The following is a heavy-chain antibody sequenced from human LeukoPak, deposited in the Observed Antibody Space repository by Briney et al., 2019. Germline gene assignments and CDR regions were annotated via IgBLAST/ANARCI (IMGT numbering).Heavy chain of an antibody. CDR2: ITSSGGAI. J-gene: IGHJ4*02. Sequence: PGGSLRLSCAASGFTFSNYYMTWIRQAPGKGLEWVSYITSSGGAIYYADSVKGRFTISRDNAKNSLYLQMNSLRAEDTAVYYCARVAGYCSTTSCYGYYFDSWGQGTLVTVSS. CDR1: GFTFSNYY. CDR3: ARVAGYCSTTSCYGYYFDS. V-gene: IGHV3-11*04. D-gene: IGHD2-2*01.